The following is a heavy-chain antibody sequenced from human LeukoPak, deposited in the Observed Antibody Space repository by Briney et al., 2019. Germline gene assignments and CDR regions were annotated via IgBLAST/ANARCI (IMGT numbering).Heavy chain of an antibody. CDR2: IYYSGST. Sequence: SETLSLTCTVSGGSISSYYWSWIRQPPGKGLEWIGYIYYSGSTNYNPSLKSRVTISVDTSKNQFSLKLSSVTAADAAVYYCARAKQLWPDYWGQGTLVTVSS. J-gene: IGHJ4*02. CDR3: ARAKQLWPDY. D-gene: IGHD5-18*01. V-gene: IGHV4-59*01. CDR1: GGSISSYY.